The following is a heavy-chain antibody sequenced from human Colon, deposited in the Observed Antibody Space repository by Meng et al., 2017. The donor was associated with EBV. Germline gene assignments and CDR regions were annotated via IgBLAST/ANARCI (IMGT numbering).Heavy chain of an antibody. V-gene: IGHV4-31*03. Sequence: QVQLQESGPGMVKPSQTLSLTCTVSGGSISSGGYYWSWIRQHPGKGLEWIGYIYYSGSTYYNPSLKSRVTISIDTSKNQFSLKLSSVTAADTAVYYCARGPSRWLQFSFDYWGQGTLVTVSS. CDR3: ARGPSRWLQFSFDY. CDR2: IYYSGST. J-gene: IGHJ4*02. D-gene: IGHD5-24*01. CDR1: GGSISSGGYY.